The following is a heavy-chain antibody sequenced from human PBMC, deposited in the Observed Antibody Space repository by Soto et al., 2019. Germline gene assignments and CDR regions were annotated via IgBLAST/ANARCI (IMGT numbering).Heavy chain of an antibody. CDR2: IYYTGST. V-gene: IGHV4-31*03. Sequence: SETLSLTCTVSGGSISSGGYYWSWIRQHPGKGLGWIGNIYYTGSTHYDPSLKSRITISLDTSKNQISLKLSSVTAADTAVYYCASSPVTGIYYAMDVWGQGTTVTVSS. CDR1: GGSISSGGYY. CDR3: ASSPVTGIYYAMDV. D-gene: IGHD6-19*01. J-gene: IGHJ6*02.